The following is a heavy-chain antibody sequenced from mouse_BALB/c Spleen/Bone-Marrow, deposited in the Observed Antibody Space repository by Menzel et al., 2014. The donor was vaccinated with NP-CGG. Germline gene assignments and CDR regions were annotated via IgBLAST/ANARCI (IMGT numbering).Heavy chain of an antibody. Sequence: VQLQQSGAELVKPGASVKLSCKTSGYTFTNYWIQWVKQRPGQGLGWIGEIFPGIGTTYYNEKFKGKATLTIDTSSSTAYMQFSSLTSEDSAVYFCARGGNYGYWGQGTTLTVSS. D-gene: IGHD2-1*01. CDR2: IFPGIGTT. V-gene: IGHV1S132*01. CDR1: GYTFTNYW. CDR3: ARGGNYGY. J-gene: IGHJ2*01.